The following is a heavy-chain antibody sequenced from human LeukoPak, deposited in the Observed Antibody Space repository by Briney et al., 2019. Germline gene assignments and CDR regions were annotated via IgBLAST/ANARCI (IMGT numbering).Heavy chain of an antibody. CDR2: ISAYNGNT. CDR3: ARYYYGMDV. J-gene: IGHJ6*02. CDR1: GYTFTSYG. V-gene: IGHV1-18*01. Sequence: GASVKVSCKASGYTFTSYGISWVRQAPGQGLEWMGWISAYNGNTNYAQKLQGRVTMTRNTSISTAYMELSSLRSEDTAVYYCARYYYGMDVWGQGTTVTVSS.